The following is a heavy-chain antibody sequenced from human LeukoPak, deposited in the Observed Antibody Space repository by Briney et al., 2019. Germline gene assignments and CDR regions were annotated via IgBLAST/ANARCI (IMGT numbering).Heavy chain of an antibody. CDR2: ISSSSSYI. CDR3: ARDRGYSSSSRPFDY. V-gene: IGHV3-21*01. D-gene: IGHD6-6*01. Sequence: PGGSLRLSCAASGFTFSSYSMNWVRQAPGKGLEWVSPISSSSSYIYYADSVKGRFTISRDNAKNSLYLQMNSLRAEDTAVYYCARDRGYSSSSRPFDYWGQGTLVTVSS. J-gene: IGHJ4*02. CDR1: GFTFSSYS.